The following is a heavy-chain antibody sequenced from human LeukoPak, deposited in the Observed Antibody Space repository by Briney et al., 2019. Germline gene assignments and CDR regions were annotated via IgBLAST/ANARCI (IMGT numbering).Heavy chain of an antibody. D-gene: IGHD3-22*01. CDR1: GGSISSSTYY. Sequence: PSETLSLTCTVSGGSISSSTYYWGWIRQPPGKGLEWFGSIYYGGSTYYNPSLRSRVTISVDTSKNQFSLNLSSVTAADTALYYCARLYYDSRGYYWFDPWGQGTLVTVSS. CDR2: IYYGGST. V-gene: IGHV4-39*01. J-gene: IGHJ5*02. CDR3: ARLYYDSRGYYWFDP.